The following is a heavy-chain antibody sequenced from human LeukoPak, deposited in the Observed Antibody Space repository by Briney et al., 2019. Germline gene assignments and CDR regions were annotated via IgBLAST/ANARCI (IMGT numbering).Heavy chain of an antibody. CDR2: VYYSGST. J-gene: IGHJ4*02. CDR3: ARVSGSSLLDY. D-gene: IGHD6-6*01. Sequence: SETLSLTCTVSGGSISSHYWSGIRQPPGRGVEGSGDVYYSGSTNYNPSLKNRVTISVDTSKNQFSLKLSSVTAADTAVYYCARVSGSSLLDYWGQGTLVTVSS. CDR1: GGSISSHY. V-gene: IGHV4-59*11.